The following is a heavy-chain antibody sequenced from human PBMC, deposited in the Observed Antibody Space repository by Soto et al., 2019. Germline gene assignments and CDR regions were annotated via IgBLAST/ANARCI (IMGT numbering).Heavy chain of an antibody. V-gene: IGHV1-2*04. D-gene: IGHD4-4*01. J-gene: IGHJ4*02. Sequence: ASVKVSCKASGYTFTGYYMHWVRQAPGQGLEWMGWINPNSGGTNYAQKFQGLVTMTRDTSISTAYMELSRLRSDDTAVYYCARAMLQQQPYYFDYWGQGTLVTVSS. CDR3: ARAMLQQQPYYFDY. CDR2: INPNSGGT. CDR1: GYTFTGYY.